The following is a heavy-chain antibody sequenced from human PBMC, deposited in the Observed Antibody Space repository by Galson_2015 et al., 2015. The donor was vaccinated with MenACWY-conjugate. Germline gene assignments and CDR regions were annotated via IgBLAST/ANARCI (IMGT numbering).Heavy chain of an antibody. CDR2: IKQDGGEK. V-gene: IGHV3-7*01. CDR1: GFTFSTYW. D-gene: IGHD6-13*01. Sequence: SLRLSCAASGFTFSTYWMNWVRQAPGKGLEWVANIKQDGGEKYYVDSVKGRFTISRDNAKNSLHLQTNSLRAEDTAVYYCVRDVFRSSSSWYDPDAFDNWGQGTRVTGSS. CDR3: VRDVFRSSSSWYDPDAFDN. J-gene: IGHJ3*02.